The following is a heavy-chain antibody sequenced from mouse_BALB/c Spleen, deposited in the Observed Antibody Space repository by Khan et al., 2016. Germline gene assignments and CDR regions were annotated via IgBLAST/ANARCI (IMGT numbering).Heavy chain of an antibody. J-gene: IGHJ4*01. CDR2: IRYSGQT. CDR1: GDSITSGY. Sequence: EVQLQESGPSLVKPSQTPPLTCSVRGDSITSGYWHWLRKFPGNKLEYMGYIRYSGQTYYNPSLKSRISITRSTSTNQYSLQLNSVTTQDTATYYSGRSAGSSYGGQIDYWGQGRPVTVST. CDR3: GRSAGSSYGGQIDY. V-gene: IGHV3-8*02. D-gene: IGHD1-1*01.